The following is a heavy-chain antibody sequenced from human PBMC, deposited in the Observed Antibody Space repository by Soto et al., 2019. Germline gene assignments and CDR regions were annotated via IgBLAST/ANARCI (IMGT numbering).Heavy chain of an antibody. V-gene: IGHV4-34*01. D-gene: IGHD4-17*01. CDR3: RFMTTVPRGYFDY. CDR2: INHSGST. CDR1: GGSFSGYY. Sequence: ETLSLTCAVYGGSFSGYYWSWIRQPPGKGLEWIGEINHSGSTNYNPSLKSRVTISVDTSKNQFSLKLSSVTAADTAVYYCRFMTTVPRGYFDYWGQGTLVTVSS. J-gene: IGHJ4*02.